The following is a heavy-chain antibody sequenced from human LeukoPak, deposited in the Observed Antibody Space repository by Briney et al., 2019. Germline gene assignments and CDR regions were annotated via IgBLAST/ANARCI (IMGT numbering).Heavy chain of an antibody. D-gene: IGHD2-2*01. CDR3: ARVSGPGMNEYYHL. CDR2: INDDGSST. J-gene: IGHJ4*02. Sequence: HGGSLRLSCAASGFTFSGAWMHWVRQAPGKGLMWVSRINDDGSSTRHADSVKGRFTISRDNAKNTLYLQMNSLRAEDTAVYYCARVSGPGMNEYYHLWGQGTLVTVSS. V-gene: IGHV3-74*01. CDR1: GFTFSGAW.